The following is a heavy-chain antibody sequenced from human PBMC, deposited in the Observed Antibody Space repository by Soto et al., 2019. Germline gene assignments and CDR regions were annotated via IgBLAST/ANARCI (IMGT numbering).Heavy chain of an antibody. V-gene: IGHV4-31*02. J-gene: IGHJ3*02. CDR1: GGSITTGGRY. CDR2: LYYSGNT. Sequence: QVRLQEWGPGLVKPSQTLSLKCSVSGGSITTGGRYWSWIRQLPGKGLEWIGDLYYSGNTYYNASLNSRVTISVEAAKTQFSLKLSSVTAADTAVYYCAQALVFTGGDGFDIWGQGRLVTVSS. CDR3: AQALVFTGGDGFDI. D-gene: IGHD1-1*01.